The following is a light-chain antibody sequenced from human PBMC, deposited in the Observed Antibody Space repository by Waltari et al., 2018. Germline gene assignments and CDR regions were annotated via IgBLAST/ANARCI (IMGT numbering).Light chain of an antibody. CDR3: QQRSNWPMT. CDR1: QGVSMY. J-gene: IGKJ4*01. CDR2: DAT. Sequence: EVVFTQSPATLSLSPGDPATLSCRASQGVSMYLAWYQHRPGQGPRLLIYDATNRATGIPARFGGSGSGTDFTLTISSLDPEDFAVYFCQQRSNWPMTFGGGTKVEIK. V-gene: IGKV3-11*01.